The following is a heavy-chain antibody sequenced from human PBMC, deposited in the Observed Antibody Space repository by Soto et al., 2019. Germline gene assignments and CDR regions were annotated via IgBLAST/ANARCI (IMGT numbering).Heavy chain of an antibody. CDR3: ALTTEGAQNFDC. Sequence: QITLKESGPTLVKPTQTLTLTCTFSGFSLSTSGVGVGWIRQPPGKALEWLALIYWDDDKRYSPSLKSRLTITKDTSKNQVVLTMTNMDPVDTATYYCALTTEGAQNFDCWGQGTLVTVSS. J-gene: IGHJ4*02. CDR2: IYWDDDK. CDR1: GFSLSTSGVG. V-gene: IGHV2-5*02.